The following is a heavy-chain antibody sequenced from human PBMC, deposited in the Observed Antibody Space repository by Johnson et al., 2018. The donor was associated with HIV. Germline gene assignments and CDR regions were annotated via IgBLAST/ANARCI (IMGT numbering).Heavy chain of an antibody. CDR2: IYSGGST. CDR3: ARDSIEMATKSEDAFDI. Sequence: VLLVESGGGLVQPGGSLRLSCAASGFTVSSNYMSWVRQAPGKGLEWVSVIYSGGSTYYVDSVKGRFTISRDNSKNTLYLQMNSLRAEDTAVYYCARDSIEMATKSEDAFDIWGQGTMVTVSS. D-gene: IGHD5-24*01. J-gene: IGHJ3*02. CDR1: GFTVSSNY. V-gene: IGHV3-66*02.